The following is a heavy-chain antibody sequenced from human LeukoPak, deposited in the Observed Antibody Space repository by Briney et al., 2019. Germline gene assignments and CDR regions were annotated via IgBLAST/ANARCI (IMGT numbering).Heavy chain of an antibody. CDR2: IYYSGST. CDR1: GGSISSYY. D-gene: IGHD1-26*01. V-gene: IGHV4-59*01. Sequence: TSETLSLTCTVSGGSISSYYWSWIRQPPGKGLEWIGYIYYSGSTNYNPSLKSRVTISVDTSKNQFSLKLSSVTAADTAVYYCARVGGIVGALDAFDIWGQGTMVTVSS. J-gene: IGHJ3*02. CDR3: ARVGGIVGALDAFDI.